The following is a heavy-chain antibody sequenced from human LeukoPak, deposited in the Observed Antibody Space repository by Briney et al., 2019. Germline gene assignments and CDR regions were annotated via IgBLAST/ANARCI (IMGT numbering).Heavy chain of an antibody. V-gene: IGHV3-7*01. Sequence: GGSLRLSCEVSGFTFTDYWMNWVRQAPGKGPEWVASIRQDGSEKTYVDSVKGRFTISKDNTKNSLSLQLNGLRAEDTAVYYCARDGTAAGLYFDLWGQGTLVTVSS. CDR2: IRQDGSEK. CDR1: GFTFTDYW. CDR3: ARDGTAAGLYFDL. D-gene: IGHD6-13*01. J-gene: IGHJ4*01.